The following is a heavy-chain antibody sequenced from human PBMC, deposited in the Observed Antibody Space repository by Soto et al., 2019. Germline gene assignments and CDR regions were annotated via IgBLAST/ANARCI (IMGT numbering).Heavy chain of an antibody. CDR3: ARGHLVLVATTERGLFGP. J-gene: IGHJ5*02. Sequence: QVQVVQSGAEVKEPGASVKLSCKASGYTFTSYYVHWVRQAPGQGLEWMGVINTSGGSTSYSQNLQGRVNMSRDTSTSTVYKALSSLKFVDTAMYYCARGHLVLVATTERGLFGPWGQGTLVTGSS. D-gene: IGHD2-15*01. V-gene: IGHV1-46*01. CDR1: GYTFTSYY. CDR2: INTSGGST.